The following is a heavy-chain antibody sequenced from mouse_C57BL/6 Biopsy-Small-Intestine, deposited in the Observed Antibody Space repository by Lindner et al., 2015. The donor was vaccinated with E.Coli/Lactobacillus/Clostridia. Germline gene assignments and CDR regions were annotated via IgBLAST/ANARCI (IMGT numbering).Heavy chain of an antibody. CDR2: ISSGNSTI. V-gene: IGHV5-17*01. Sequence: VQLQEVWGGLVKPGGSLKLSCAASGFTFSDYGMHWVRQAPEKGLEWIAYISSGNSTIYYADTVKGRFTISRDNAKNTLFLQMTSLRSEDTAMYYCARPYYYALDYWGQGTSVTVSS. CDR1: GFTFSDYG. CDR3: ARPYYYALDY. J-gene: IGHJ4*01.